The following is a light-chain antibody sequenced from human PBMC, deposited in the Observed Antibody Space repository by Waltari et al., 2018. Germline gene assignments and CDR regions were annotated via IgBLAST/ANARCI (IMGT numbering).Light chain of an antibody. CDR3: QQYHKWPPLT. J-gene: IGKJ4*01. CDR2: GAS. CDR1: QSVGGN. V-gene: IGKV3-15*01. Sequence: EIEMTQSPATLSVSPGERATLSCRASQSVGGNLAWYQQKPGQAPRLLIHGASTRATGVPARFIGSGSGTEFTLTISSLQSEDFAVYYCQQYHKWPPLTFGGGTKVEIK.